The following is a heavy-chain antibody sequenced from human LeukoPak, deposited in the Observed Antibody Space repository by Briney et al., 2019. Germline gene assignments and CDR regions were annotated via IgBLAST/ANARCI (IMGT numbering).Heavy chain of an antibody. CDR2: IRYDGSNK. CDR3: AKDRYYGSGSYSNLFDY. V-gene: IGHV3-30*02. Sequence: PGGSLRLSCAASGFTFSSYRMHWVRQAPGKGLEWVAFIRYDGSNKYYADSVKGRFTISRDNSKNTLYLQMNSLRAEDTAVYYCAKDRYYGSGSYSNLFDYWGQGTLVTVSS. D-gene: IGHD3-10*01. CDR1: GFTFSSYR. J-gene: IGHJ4*02.